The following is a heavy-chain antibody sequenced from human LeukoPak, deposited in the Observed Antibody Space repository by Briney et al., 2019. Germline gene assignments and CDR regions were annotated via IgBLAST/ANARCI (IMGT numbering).Heavy chain of an antibody. V-gene: IGHV4-39*07. J-gene: IGHJ4*02. CDR2: IYNSGST. D-gene: IGHD6-19*01. CDR3: ARETVAGSNYFDY. Sequence: SETLSLTCTVSGGSISSTSYYWGWIRQPLGKGLEWIGSIYNSGSTYYNPSLKSRVIISVDTSKNQFSLKLSSVTAADTAVYYCARETVAGSNYFDYWGQGTLVTVSS. CDR1: GGSISSTSYY.